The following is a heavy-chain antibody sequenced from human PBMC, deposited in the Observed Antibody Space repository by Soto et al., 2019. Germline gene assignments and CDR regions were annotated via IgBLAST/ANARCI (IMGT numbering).Heavy chain of an antibody. Sequence: EVQLVESGGGLVQPGRSLRLSCAASGFTFDDYAMHWVRQAPGKGLEWVSGITWNSVNIGYAGSVKGRFTISRDNAKNSLYLQMNRLRTEDTALYYCAKDRASDDILDYGLDVWGQGTTVTVSS. V-gene: IGHV3-9*01. D-gene: IGHD3-9*01. J-gene: IGHJ6*02. CDR1: GFTFDDYA. CDR2: ITWNSVNI. CDR3: AKDRASDDILDYGLDV.